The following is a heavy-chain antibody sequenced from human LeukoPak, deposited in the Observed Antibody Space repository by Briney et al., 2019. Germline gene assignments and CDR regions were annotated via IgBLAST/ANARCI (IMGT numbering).Heavy chain of an antibody. CDR1: GYTFTTYW. D-gene: IGHD6-13*01. Sequence: GESLKISCKGSGYTFTTYWIGWVRQMPGKGLEWMGIIYPGDSDPRYNPSFQGQVTISADKSISTAYLQWSSLKASDSAMYYCVRHGLGSSWFGFDYWGQGTLVTVSS. CDR2: IYPGDSDP. CDR3: VRHGLGSSWFGFDY. J-gene: IGHJ4*02. V-gene: IGHV5-51*01.